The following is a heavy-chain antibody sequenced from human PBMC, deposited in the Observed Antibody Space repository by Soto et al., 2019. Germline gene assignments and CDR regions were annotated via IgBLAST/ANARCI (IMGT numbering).Heavy chain of an antibody. J-gene: IGHJ6*02. CDR2: IYPGDSDT. CDR1: GYSFTSYW. D-gene: IGHD5-18*01. CDR3: ARQRGYSYGYPYYYGMDV. Sequence: HGESLKISCKGSGYSFTSYWIGWVRQMPGKGLEWMGIIYPGDSDTRYSPSFQGQVTISADKSISTAYLQWSSLKASDTAMYYCARQRGYSYGYPYYYGMDVWGQGTTVTVSS. V-gene: IGHV5-51*01.